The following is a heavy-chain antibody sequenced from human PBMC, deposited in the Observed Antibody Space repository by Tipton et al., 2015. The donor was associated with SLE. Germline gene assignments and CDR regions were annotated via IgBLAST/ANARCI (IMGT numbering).Heavy chain of an antibody. D-gene: IGHD3-3*01. V-gene: IGHV3-30-3*01. Sequence: SLRLSCAASGFTFSSYAMHWVRQAPGKGLEWVAVISYDGSNKYYADSVKGRFTISRDNSKNTLYLQMNSLRAEDTAVYYCARVGDFGVVTNYWGQGTLVTVS. J-gene: IGHJ4*02. CDR1: GFTFSSYA. CDR3: ARVGDFGVVTNY. CDR2: ISYDGSNK.